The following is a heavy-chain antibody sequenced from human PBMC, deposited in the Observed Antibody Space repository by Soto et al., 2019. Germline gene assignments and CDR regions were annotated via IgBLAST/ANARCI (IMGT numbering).Heavy chain of an antibody. V-gene: IGHV4-39*02. CDR1: GGSISSGPYF. D-gene: IGHD6-19*01. Sequence: QLQLQESGPGLVKASETLSLTCSVSGGSISSGPYFWGWIRQSPGKGLEWIGSIYYSGTTSYSPSLKSRVTIFVDTSKNHFSLKLTSVTAADTAVYYCARREAVAGSQFDFWGQGTLVTVSS. CDR3: ARREAVAGSQFDF. J-gene: IGHJ4*02. CDR2: IYYSGTT.